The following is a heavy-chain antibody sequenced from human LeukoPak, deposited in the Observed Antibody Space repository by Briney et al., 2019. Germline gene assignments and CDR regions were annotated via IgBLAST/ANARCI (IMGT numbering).Heavy chain of an antibody. Sequence: GLNFKISGMHWVPQPPGKGLEWVAVMWNDGITGKYADSVRGRFSVSRDNSKKTVYLQMDSLRVDDTSVYYCARDGSGWSSDYWGQGTLVTVSS. D-gene: IGHD6-19*01. J-gene: IGHJ4*02. V-gene: IGHV3-33*01. CDR1: GLNFKISG. CDR2: MWNDGITG. CDR3: ARDGSGWSSDY.